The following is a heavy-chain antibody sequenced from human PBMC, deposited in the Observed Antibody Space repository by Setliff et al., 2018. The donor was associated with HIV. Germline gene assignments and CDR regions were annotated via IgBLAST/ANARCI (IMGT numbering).Heavy chain of an antibody. CDR3: SREDRVVLGNDASDI. Sequence: PGGSLRLSCAASGFTFSNHWMHWVRQAPGKGLVWVARINPDGGSTGYADFVQGRFTISRDNARNTLSLQIISLRPEDTAVYYCSREDRVVLGNDASDIWGQGTRVTV. J-gene: IGHJ3*02. V-gene: IGHV3-74*01. D-gene: IGHD2-15*01. CDR2: INPDGGST. CDR1: GFTFSNHW.